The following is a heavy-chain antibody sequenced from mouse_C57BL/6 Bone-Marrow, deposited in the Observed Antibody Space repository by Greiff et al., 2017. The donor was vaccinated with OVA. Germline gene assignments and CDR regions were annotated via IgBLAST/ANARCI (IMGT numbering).Heavy chain of an antibody. Sequence: QVHVKQSGAELAKPGASVKLSCKASGYTFTSYWMHWVKQRPGPGLEWIGYINPSSGYTKYNQKFKDKATLTADKSSRTAYMQLSSLTYEDSAVYYCARPITTVVENYAMDYWGQGTSVTVSS. V-gene: IGHV1-7*01. D-gene: IGHD1-1*01. CDR2: INPSSGYT. CDR3: ARPITTVVENYAMDY. CDR1: GYTFTSYW. J-gene: IGHJ4*01.